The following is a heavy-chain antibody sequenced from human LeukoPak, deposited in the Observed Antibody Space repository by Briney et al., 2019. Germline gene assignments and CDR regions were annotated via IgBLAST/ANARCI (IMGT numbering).Heavy chain of an antibody. CDR3: ARVTNYDYVWGSYSDY. CDR1: GYTFTCYY. Sequence: GASVKVSCKASGYTFTCYYMHWVRQAPAQGLEWMGWINPNSGGTNYAQKFQGRVTMTRDTSISTAYMELSRLRSDDTAVYYCARVTNYDYVWGSYSDYWGQGTLVTVSS. D-gene: IGHD3-16*01. CDR2: INPNSGGT. V-gene: IGHV1-2*02. J-gene: IGHJ4*02.